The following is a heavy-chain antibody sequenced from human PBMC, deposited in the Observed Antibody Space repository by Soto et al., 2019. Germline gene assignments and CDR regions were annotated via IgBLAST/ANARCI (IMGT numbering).Heavy chain of an antibody. J-gene: IGHJ4*02. CDR3: ERFMIFGSYYDY. CDR1: GGSISSGGYS. CDR2: IYHSGST. Sequence: PSETLSLTCAVSGGSISSGGYSWSWIRQPPGKGLEWIGYIYHSGSTYYNPSLKSRVTISVDRSKNQFSLKLSSVTAADTAVYYRERFMIFGSYYDYWGQGNLVTVSS. D-gene: IGHD2-15*01. V-gene: IGHV4-30-2*01.